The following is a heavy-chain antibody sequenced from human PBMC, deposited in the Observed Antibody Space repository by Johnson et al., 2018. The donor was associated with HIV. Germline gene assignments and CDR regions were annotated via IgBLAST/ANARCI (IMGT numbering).Heavy chain of an antibody. CDR1: GFTFSSYG. Sequence: QVQLVESGGGVVQPGGSLRLSCAASGFTFSSYGMHWVRQAPGKGLEWVAFIGCDGTKSYYADSLKGRFTISRDNSKNMLDLQMNSLRAGDAAVYYCARDYRGRTVDAFDVWGQGTLVIVSS. CDR2: IGCDGTKS. V-gene: IGHV3-30*02. D-gene: IGHD3-16*02. J-gene: IGHJ3*01. CDR3: ARDYRGRTVDAFDV.